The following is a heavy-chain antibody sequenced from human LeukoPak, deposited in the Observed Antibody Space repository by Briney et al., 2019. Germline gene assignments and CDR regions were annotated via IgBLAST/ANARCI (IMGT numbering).Heavy chain of an antibody. CDR2: ISNDGSNK. CDR3: AKETGRWELE. J-gene: IGHJ4*02. V-gene: IGHV3-30*18. D-gene: IGHD1-26*01. Sequence: PGGSLRLSCAASGFTFSNYGIHWVRQAPGKGLEWVAVISNDGSNKYYADSAKGRFTISRDNSENTLYLQMNSLRAEDTAVYYCAKETGRWELEWGQGTLVTVCS. CDR1: GFTFSNYG.